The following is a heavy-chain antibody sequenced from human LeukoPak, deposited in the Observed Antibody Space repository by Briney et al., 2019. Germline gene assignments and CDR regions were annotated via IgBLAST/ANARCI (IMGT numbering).Heavy chain of an antibody. D-gene: IGHD3-10*01. J-gene: IGHJ6*02. Sequence: GGSLRLSCAASGFTFSSYSMNWVRQAPGKGLEWVSSISSSSSYIYYADSVKGRFAISRDNAKNSLYLQMNSLRAEDTAVYYCAGVMVRAYGMDVWGQGTTVTVSS. CDR2: ISSSSSYI. CDR3: AGVMVRAYGMDV. V-gene: IGHV3-21*01. CDR1: GFTFSSYS.